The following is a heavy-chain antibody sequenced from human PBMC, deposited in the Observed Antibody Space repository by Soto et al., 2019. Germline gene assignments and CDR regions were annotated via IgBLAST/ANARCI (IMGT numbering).Heavy chain of an antibody. CDR2: IYYSGST. J-gene: IGHJ5*02. CDR3: ASTHIVDILNSGFDP. CDR1: GGSISSGGYY. V-gene: IGHV4-31*03. Sequence: SETLSLTCTVSGGSISSGGYYWSWIRQHPGKGLEWIGYIYYSGSTYYNPSLKSRVTISVDTSKNQFSLKLSSVTAADTAVYYCASTHIVDILNSGFDPWGQGTLVTVSS. D-gene: IGHD3-9*01.